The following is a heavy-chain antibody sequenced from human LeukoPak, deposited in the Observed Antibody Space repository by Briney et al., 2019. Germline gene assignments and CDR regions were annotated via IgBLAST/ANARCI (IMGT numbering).Heavy chain of an antibody. CDR2: IYYIGST. J-gene: IGHJ6*02. D-gene: IGHD6-6*01. CDR3: ARHRAARYYYGMDV. CDR1: GGSISSYY. V-gene: IGHV4-59*08. Sequence: SSETLSLTGTVSGGSISSYYWSWIRQPPGQGLEWIGYIYYIGSTNYNLSLKSRVTISVDTPQHQLSPKLSSVTAADTAVYFCARHRAARYYYGMDVWGQGNTVTVSS.